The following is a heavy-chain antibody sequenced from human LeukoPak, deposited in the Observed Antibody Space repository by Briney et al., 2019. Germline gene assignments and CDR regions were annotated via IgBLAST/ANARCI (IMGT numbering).Heavy chain of an antibody. Sequence: PGGSLRLSCAASGLTFSSYAMSWVRQAPGKGLEWVSAISGSGGSTYYADSVKGRFTISRDNSKNTLYLQMNSLRAEDTAVYYCAKGHYYDSGGYYYFGYYFDYWGQGTLVTVSS. D-gene: IGHD3-22*01. CDR2: ISGSGGST. J-gene: IGHJ4*02. V-gene: IGHV3-23*01. CDR3: AKGHYYDSGGYYYFGYYFDY. CDR1: GLTFSSYA.